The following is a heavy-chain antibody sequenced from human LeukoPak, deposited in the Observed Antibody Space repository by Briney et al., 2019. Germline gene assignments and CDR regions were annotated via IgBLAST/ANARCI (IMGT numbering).Heavy chain of an antibody. D-gene: IGHD3-10*01. Sequence: SETLSLTCTVSGCSISSYYWSWIRQPPGKGLEWIGYIYYSGSTNYNPSLKSRVTISVDTSKNQFSLKLSSVTAADTAVYYCARQAPTMVRGVVFDYWGQGTLVTVSS. J-gene: IGHJ4*02. CDR1: GCSISSYY. V-gene: IGHV4-59*01. CDR3: ARQAPTMVRGVVFDY. CDR2: IYYSGST.